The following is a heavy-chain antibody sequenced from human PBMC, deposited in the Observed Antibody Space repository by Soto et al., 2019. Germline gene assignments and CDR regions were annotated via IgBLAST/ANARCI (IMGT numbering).Heavy chain of an antibody. CDR3: ARHRHPRGTVGATSPLDP. D-gene: IGHD1-26*01. Sequence: GGSLRLSCAISGFSVSSNYLSWVRQAPGKGLEWVSVHYSGGSTYYADSVQGRFTISRDKSNNTLYRQMRRVRAEDTAVYFCARHRHPRGTVGATSPLDPWGQGTQVTVSS. J-gene: IGHJ5*02. V-gene: IGHV3-53*01. CDR2: HYSGGST. CDR1: GFSVSSNY.